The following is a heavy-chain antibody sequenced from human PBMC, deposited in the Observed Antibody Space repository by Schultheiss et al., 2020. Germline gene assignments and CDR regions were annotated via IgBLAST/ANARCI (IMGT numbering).Heavy chain of an antibody. CDR1: GGSISSGGYY. V-gene: IGHV4-30-4*08. J-gene: IGHJ6*02. D-gene: IGHD2-15*01. CDR2: IYYSGST. Sequence: SETLSLTCTVSGGSISSGGYYWSWIRQHPGKGLEWIGYIYYSGSTNYNPSLKSRVTISIDTSKDQFSLKLSSVTAADTAVYYCARDGVVVVAATQNHYYYGMDVWGQGTTVTVSS. CDR3: ARDGVVVVAATQNHYYYGMDV.